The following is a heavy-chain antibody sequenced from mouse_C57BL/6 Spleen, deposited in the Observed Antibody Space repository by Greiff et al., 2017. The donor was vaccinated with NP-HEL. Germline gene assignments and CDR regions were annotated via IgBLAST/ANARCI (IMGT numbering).Heavy chain of an antibody. V-gene: IGHV1-55*01. CDR1: GYTFTSYW. D-gene: IGHD2-12*01. CDR2: IYPGSGRT. CDR3: ARSPIDRYAMDY. J-gene: IGHJ4*01. Sequence: QVQLQQPGAELVKPGASVKMSCKASGYTFTSYWITWVKQRPGQGLEWIGDIYPGSGRTNYNEKFKSKATLTVDTSSSTAYMQHSSLTSEDSAVYYCARSPIDRYAMDYWGQGTSVTVSS.